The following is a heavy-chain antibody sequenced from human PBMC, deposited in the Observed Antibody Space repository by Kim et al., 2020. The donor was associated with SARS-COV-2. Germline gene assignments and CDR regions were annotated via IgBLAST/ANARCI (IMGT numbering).Heavy chain of an antibody. J-gene: IGHJ6*02. Sequence: GGSLRLSCAASGFTFSSYSMNWVRQAPGKGLEWVSSISSSSSYTYYADSVKGRFTISRDNAKNSLYLQMNSLRAEDTAVYYCAREYCGGDCYQGAYYYYGMDVWGQGPTVTVSS. CDR3: AREYCGGDCYQGAYYYYGMDV. D-gene: IGHD2-21*02. CDR1: GFTFSSYS. CDR2: ISSSSSYT. V-gene: IGHV3-21*01.